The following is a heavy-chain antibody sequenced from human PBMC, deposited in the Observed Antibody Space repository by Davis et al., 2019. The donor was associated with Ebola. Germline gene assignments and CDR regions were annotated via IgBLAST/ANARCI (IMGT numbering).Heavy chain of an antibody. V-gene: IGHV4-61*01. CDR1: GGSVSSGSYY. CDR2: IYYSGST. J-gene: IGHJ6*02. CDR3: ARERGSSSSTYYYYYGMDV. Sequence: SETLSLTCTVSGGSVSSGSYYWSWIRQPPGKGLEWIGYIYYSGSTNYNPSLKSRVTISVDTSKNQFSLKLSSVTAADTAVYYCARERGSSSSTYYYYYGMDVWGQGTTVTVSS. D-gene: IGHD6-6*01.